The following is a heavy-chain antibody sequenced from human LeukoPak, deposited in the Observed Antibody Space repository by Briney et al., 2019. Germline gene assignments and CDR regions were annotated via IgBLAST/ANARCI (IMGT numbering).Heavy chain of an antibody. CDR1: GFTFSSYG. CDR3: GRDAVLGSGSVDY. D-gene: IGHD3-10*01. Sequence: PGRSLRLSCAASGFTFSSYGMHWVRQAPGKGLEWVAVISYDGSNKYYADSVKGRFTISRDNSKNTLYLQMNSLGAEDTAVYYCGRDAVLGSGSVDYWGQGVLVTVSS. J-gene: IGHJ4*02. V-gene: IGHV3-30*03. CDR2: ISYDGSNK.